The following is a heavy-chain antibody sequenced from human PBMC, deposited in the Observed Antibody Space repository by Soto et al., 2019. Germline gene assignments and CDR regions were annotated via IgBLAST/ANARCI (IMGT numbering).Heavy chain of an antibody. CDR3: ARAGGGLLWFGETIGDY. V-gene: IGHV3-30-3*01. D-gene: IGHD3-10*01. CDR1: GFTFSSYA. J-gene: IGHJ4*02. Sequence: QVQLVESGGGVVQPGRSLRLSCAASGFTFSSYAMHWVRQAPGKGLEWVAVISYDGSNKYYADSVKGRFTISRDNSKNTLYLQMNSLRAEDTAVYYCARAGGGLLWFGETIGDYWGQGTLVTVSS. CDR2: ISYDGSNK.